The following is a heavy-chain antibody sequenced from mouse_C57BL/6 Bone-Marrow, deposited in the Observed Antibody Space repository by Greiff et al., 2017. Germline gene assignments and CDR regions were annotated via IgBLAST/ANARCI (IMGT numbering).Heavy chain of an antibody. CDR3: ARGDYYGRGYFDY. D-gene: IGHD1-1*01. J-gene: IGHJ2*01. CDR1: GYTFTSYG. Sequence: QVQLQQSGAELARPGASVKLSCKASGYTFTSYGISWVKQRTGQGLEWIGEIYPRSGNTYYNEKFKGKATLTADKSSSTAYMELRSLTSEDSAVYFCARGDYYGRGYFDYWGQGTTLTVSS. V-gene: IGHV1-81*01. CDR2: IYPRSGNT.